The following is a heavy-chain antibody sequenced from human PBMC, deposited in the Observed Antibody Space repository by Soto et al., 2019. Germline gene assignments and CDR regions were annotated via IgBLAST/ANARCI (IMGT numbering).Heavy chain of an antibody. J-gene: IGHJ4*02. CDR1: GYTFTSYA. CDR3: ARAWVVVTAPDY. D-gene: IGHD2-21*02. V-gene: IGHV1-3*05. CDR2: INAGNGNT. Sequence: QVQLVQSGAEEKKPGASVKVSCKASGYTFTSYAMHWVRQAPGQRLEWMGWINAGNGNTKYSQKFQGRVTITRDTSASTAYMELGSLRSGDTAVYYCARAWVVVTAPDYWGQGTLVTVSS.